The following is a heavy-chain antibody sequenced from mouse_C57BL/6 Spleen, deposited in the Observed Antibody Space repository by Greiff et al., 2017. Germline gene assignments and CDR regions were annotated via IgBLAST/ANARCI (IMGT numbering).Heavy chain of an antibody. Sequence: QVQLQQPGAELVKPGASVKLSCKASGYTFTSYWMHWVKQRPGQGLAWIGMIHPNSGSTNYNEKFKSKATLTVDKSSSTAYMQLSSLTSEDSAVYYCARAYGNYDYAMDYWGQGTSVTGSS. V-gene: IGHV1-64*01. CDR3: ARAYGNYDYAMDY. CDR1: GYTFTSYW. D-gene: IGHD2-1*01. CDR2: IHPNSGST. J-gene: IGHJ4*01.